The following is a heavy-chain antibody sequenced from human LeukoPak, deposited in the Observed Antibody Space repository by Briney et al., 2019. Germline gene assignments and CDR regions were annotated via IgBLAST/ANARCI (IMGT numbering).Heavy chain of an antibody. CDR3: AKGHYRPGPLDAFGV. J-gene: IGHJ3*01. CDR1: GFTFHDYG. V-gene: IGHV3-9*03. Sequence: GGSLRLSCAASGFTFHDYGMHWVRQVPGKGLEWVSSISWDSGKTYYGDSVKGRFTISRDNAKNSLFLQMDSLTIEDMALYYCAKGHYRPGPLDAFGVWGQGTVVTVSS. CDR2: ISWDSGKT. D-gene: IGHD1-14*01.